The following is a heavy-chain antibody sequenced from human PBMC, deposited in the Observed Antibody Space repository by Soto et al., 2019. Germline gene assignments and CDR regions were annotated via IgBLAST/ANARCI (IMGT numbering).Heavy chain of an antibody. J-gene: IGHJ4*02. V-gene: IGHV4-34*01. D-gene: IGHD5-12*01. Sequence: QVQLQQWGAGLLKPSETLSLTCAVYGGSFSGYYWSWIRQPPGKGLEWIGEINDSGSNNYNPSLKSRLTISVDTSKNQFSLKLSSVTAADTAVYYCARGRACGYSGYVRYWGQGTLVTVSS. CDR3: ARGRACGYSGYVRY. CDR2: INDSGSN. CDR1: GGSFSGYY.